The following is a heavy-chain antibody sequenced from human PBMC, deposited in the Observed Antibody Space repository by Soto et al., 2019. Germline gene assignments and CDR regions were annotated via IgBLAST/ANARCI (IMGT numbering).Heavy chain of an antibody. CDR1: GGSISSGGYY. Sequence: ASETLSLTCTASGGSISSGGYYWTWIRQHPGKGLEWIGYIYYSGSTYYDPSLRSRVTISVDTSKNQFSLKMSSVTAADTAVYYCARVTYYYGSGTFYVFDYWGQGTLVTVSS. CDR3: ARVTYYYGSGTFYVFDY. V-gene: IGHV4-31*03. CDR2: IYYSGST. J-gene: IGHJ4*02. D-gene: IGHD3-10*01.